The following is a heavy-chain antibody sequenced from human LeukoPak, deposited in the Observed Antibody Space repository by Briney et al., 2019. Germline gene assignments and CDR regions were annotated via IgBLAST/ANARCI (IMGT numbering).Heavy chain of an antibody. D-gene: IGHD3-10*01. CDR3: ARDRGSGSYYYYGMDV. V-gene: IGHV3-21*01. J-gene: IGHJ6*02. Sequence: GGSLRLSCAASGFTFSSYSMNWVRQAPGKGLEWVSSISSSSSYIYYADPVKGRFTISGDNAKNSLYLQMNSLRAEDTAVYYCARDRGSGSYYYYGMDVWGQGTTVTVSS. CDR2: ISSSSSYI. CDR1: GFTFSSYS.